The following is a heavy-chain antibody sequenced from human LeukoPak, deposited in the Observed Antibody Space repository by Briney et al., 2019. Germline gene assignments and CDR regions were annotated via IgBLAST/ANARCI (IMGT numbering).Heavy chain of an antibody. D-gene: IGHD6-19*01. CDR1: GGSISGSSYY. J-gene: IGHJ4*02. CDR2: IHYSGTT. Sequence: PSETLSLTCTVSGGSISGSSYYWGWIRQPPGKGLEWIGSIHYSGTTYYNPSLKSRVTISVDTSKNQFSLELSSVTAADTAVFYCARHRMGSGWPIDYGGQETLVAVSS. V-gene: IGHV4-39*01. CDR3: ARHRMGSGWPIDY.